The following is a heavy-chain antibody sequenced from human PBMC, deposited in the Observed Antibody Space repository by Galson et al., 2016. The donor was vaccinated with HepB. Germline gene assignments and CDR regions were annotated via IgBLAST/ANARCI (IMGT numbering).Heavy chain of an antibody. Sequence: SLRLSCAASGFTFGSEAMSWVRQAPGKGLEWVSTISSDGGTTQYADSVKGRFTISRDNSKNTLGLQMNSLRAEDTAVYYCAKDSGVRTGSMDVWGQGTTVTVSS. V-gene: IGHV3-23*01. CDR3: AKDSGVRTGSMDV. D-gene: IGHD3-10*01. CDR1: GFTFGSEA. J-gene: IGHJ6*02. CDR2: ISSDGGTT.